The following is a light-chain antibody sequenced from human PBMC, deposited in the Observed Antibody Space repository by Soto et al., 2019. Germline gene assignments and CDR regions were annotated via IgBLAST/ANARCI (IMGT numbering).Light chain of an antibody. CDR2: EVH. J-gene: IGLJ1*01. V-gene: IGLV2-14*01. Sequence: QSVLTQPASVSGSPGQSITISCTGTSSDVGGYNYVSWYQHHPGKAPKLMLYEVHNRPSGVSDRFSGSKSGNTASLTVSGLQAEDEADYYCSSYTGGNPSYVFGTGTKVTVL. CDR1: SSDVGGYNY. CDR3: SSYTGGNPSYV.